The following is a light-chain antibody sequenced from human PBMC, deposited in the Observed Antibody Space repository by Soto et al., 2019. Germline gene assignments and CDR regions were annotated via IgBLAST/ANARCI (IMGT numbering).Light chain of an antibody. V-gene: IGKV3-15*01. Sequence: EIVVPQSPATLSVSPGERATLSCRASQSVGNNFAWYQQKPGQAPRLLIFATSTRATGVPARFSGSGSGTEFTLTISSLQSEDFAVYYCQQYGDWPLTFGGGAKVEIE. CDR1: QSVGNN. CDR2: ATS. CDR3: QQYGDWPLT. J-gene: IGKJ4*01.